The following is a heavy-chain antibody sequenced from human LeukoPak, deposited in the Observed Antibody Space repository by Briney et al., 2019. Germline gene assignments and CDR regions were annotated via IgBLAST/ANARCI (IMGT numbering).Heavy chain of an antibody. CDR3: ARLTSSWYQDWYFDL. J-gene: IGHJ2*01. Sequence: PSETLSLTCTVSGGSISSSSYYWGWIRQPPGKGLEWIGSIYYSGSTYYNPSLKSRVTISVDTSKNQFSLKLSSVTATDTAVYYCARLTSSWYQDWYFDLWGRGTLVTVSS. D-gene: IGHD6-13*01. CDR2: IYYSGST. CDR1: GGSISSSSYY. V-gene: IGHV4-39*07.